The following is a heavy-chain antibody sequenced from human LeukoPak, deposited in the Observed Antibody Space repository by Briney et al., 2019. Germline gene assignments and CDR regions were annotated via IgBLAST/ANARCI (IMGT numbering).Heavy chain of an antibody. Sequence: PGRSLRLSCAASGFTFDDYAMHWVRQAPGKGLEWVAVISYDGSNKYYADSVKGRFTISRDNSKNTLYLQMNSLRAEDTAVYYCAKGDSSGVTFDYWGQGTLVTVSS. D-gene: IGHD3-22*01. CDR3: AKGDSSGVTFDY. CDR1: GFTFDDYA. J-gene: IGHJ4*02. CDR2: ISYDGSNK. V-gene: IGHV3-30*18.